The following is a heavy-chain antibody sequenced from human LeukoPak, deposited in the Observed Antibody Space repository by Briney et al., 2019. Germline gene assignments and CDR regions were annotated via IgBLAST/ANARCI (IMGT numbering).Heavy chain of an antibody. Sequence: GGSLRLSCAASGFTFSSYAMSWIRQAPGKGLEWVSYISSSGSTIYYADSVKGRFTISRDNAKNSLYLQMNSLRAEDTAVYYCARDPSLRVTLDYWGQGTLVTVSS. V-gene: IGHV3-11*01. D-gene: IGHD5/OR15-5a*01. CDR3: ARDPSLRVTLDY. CDR2: ISSSGSTI. CDR1: GFTFSSYA. J-gene: IGHJ4*02.